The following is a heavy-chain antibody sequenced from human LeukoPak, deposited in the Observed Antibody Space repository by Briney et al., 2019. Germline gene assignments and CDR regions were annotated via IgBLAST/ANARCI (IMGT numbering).Heavy chain of an antibody. CDR1: GFTFSSYA. Sequence: GGSLRLSCAASGFTFSSYAMSWDRQAPGKGLEWVSAISGSGGSTYYADSVKGRFTISRDNSKNTLYLQMNSLRAEDTAVYYCAKSNVASGYSSSWYPYWGQGTLVTVSS. J-gene: IGHJ4*02. CDR2: ISGSGGST. CDR3: AKSNVASGYSSSWYPY. V-gene: IGHV3-23*01. D-gene: IGHD6-13*01.